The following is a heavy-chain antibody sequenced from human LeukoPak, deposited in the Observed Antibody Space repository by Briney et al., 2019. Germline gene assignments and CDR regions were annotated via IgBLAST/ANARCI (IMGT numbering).Heavy chain of an antibody. V-gene: IGHV3-30-3*01. D-gene: IGHD4-23*01. CDR1: GFTFSSYA. CDR2: ISYDGGNK. J-gene: IGHJ3*02. Sequence: GGSLRLSCAASGFTFSSYAMHWVRQAPGKGLEWVAVISYDGGNKYYADSVKGRFTISRDNSKNTLYLQMNSLRAEDTAVYYCARPTTVVGVDAFDIWGQGTMVTVSS. CDR3: ARPTTVVGVDAFDI.